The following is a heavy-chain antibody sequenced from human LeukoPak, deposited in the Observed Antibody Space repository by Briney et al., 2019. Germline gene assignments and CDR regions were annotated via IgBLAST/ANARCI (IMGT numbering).Heavy chain of an antibody. CDR1: GFTFSSYG. CDR3: AKDWTTVTTFFDY. Sequence: GGSLRLSCAASGFTFSSYGMHWVRQAPGKGLEWVAVISYDGSNKYYADSVKGRFTISRDNSKNTLYLQMNSLRAEDTAVYYSAKDWTTVTTFFDYWGQGTLVTVSS. D-gene: IGHD4-17*01. J-gene: IGHJ4*02. CDR2: ISYDGSNK. V-gene: IGHV3-30*18.